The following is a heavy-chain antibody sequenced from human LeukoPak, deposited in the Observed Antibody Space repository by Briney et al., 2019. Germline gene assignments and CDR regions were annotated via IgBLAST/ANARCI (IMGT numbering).Heavy chain of an antibody. CDR1: GFTFSSYF. CDR3: ARERQDTIVHSGAFDI. V-gene: IGHV3-30-3*01. Sequence: GGSLRLSCAAFGFTFSSYFMHWVRKAPGKGLEWVAVIASDGSQTFYVESVKGRFSISRDNSKNTLYLQMNSLRAEDTAVYFCARERQDTIVHSGAFDIWGQGTMVIVSS. CDR2: IASDGSQT. D-gene: IGHD3-10*01. J-gene: IGHJ3*02.